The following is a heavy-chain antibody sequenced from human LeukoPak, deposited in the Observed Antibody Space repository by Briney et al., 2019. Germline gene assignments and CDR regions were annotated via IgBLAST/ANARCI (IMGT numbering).Heavy chain of an antibody. V-gene: IGHV3-33*01. CDR3: ARGYGSNYGYLDY. Sequence: SGGSLRLSCAASGFTFSSSDMHWVRQAPGKGLEWVAVIWFDGSHKYYADTVKGRFTISRDNSKNTLYLQMNSLRAEDTAVYYCARGYGSNYGYLDYWGQGTLVTVSS. J-gene: IGHJ4*02. CDR1: GFTFSSSD. D-gene: IGHD3-10*01. CDR2: IWFDGSHK.